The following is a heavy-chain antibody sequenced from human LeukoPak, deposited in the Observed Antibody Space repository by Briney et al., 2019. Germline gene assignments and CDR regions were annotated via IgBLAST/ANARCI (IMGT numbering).Heavy chain of an antibody. CDR2: VYTSGST. CDR1: GGSISSYY. D-gene: IGHD1-1*01. CDR3: ARSNSAYYFDH. J-gene: IGHJ4*02. V-gene: IGHV4-4*07. Sequence: SDTLSLTCAVCGGSISSYYWSWIRQPAGKGLEWIGRVYTSGSTNYNPSLKSRVTMALDTSKNQFSLKLTSVTAANTAVYYCARSNSAYYFDHWGQGTLVTVSS.